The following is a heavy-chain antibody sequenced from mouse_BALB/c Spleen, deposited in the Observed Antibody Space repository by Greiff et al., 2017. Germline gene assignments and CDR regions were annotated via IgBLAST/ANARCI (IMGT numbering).Heavy chain of an antibody. CDR3: ARKKGRNYVSMDY. J-gene: IGHJ4*01. Sequence: VKLVESGPGLVQPSQSLSITCTVSGFSLTSYGVHWVRQSPGKGLEWLGVIWSGGSTDYNAAFISRLSISKDNSKSQVFFKMNSLQADDTAIYYCARKKGRNYVSMDYWGQGTSVTVSS. CDR1: GFSLTSYG. CDR2: IWSGGST. D-gene: IGHD2-1*01. V-gene: IGHV2-4-1*01.